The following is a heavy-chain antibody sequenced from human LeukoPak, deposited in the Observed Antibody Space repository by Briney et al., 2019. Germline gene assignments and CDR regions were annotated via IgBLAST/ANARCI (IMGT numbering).Heavy chain of an antibody. CDR1: GGTFSSYA. J-gene: IGHJ4*02. CDR2: ITPMFGTA. CDR3: VRDGSYYDNSGYYYLY. D-gene: IGHD3-22*01. V-gene: IGHV1-69*13. Sequence: ASVTVSCKASGGTFSSYAISWVRQAPGQGLEWMGGITPMFGTANYAQKFQGRVTITADESTSTAYMELSSLRSEDTAVYYCVRDGSYYDNSGYYYLYWGQGTLVTVSS.